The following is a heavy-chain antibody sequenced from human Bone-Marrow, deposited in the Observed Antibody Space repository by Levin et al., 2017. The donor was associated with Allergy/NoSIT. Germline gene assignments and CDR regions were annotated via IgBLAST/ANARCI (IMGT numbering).Heavy chain of an antibody. J-gene: IGHJ6*02. V-gene: IGHV4-59*11. CDR2: VFHSGST. CDR1: GGSITTHY. CDR3: ARDGDRSGHNYDDYGMDV. Sequence: SETLSLTCTVSGGSITTHYWSWIRQPPGKGLEWIGFVFHSGSTNYNPSLKSRATVSIDTSKNQFFLKLSSVTAADTAVYYCARDGDRSGHNYDDYGMDVWGQGTTVTVSS. D-gene: IGHD3-22*01.